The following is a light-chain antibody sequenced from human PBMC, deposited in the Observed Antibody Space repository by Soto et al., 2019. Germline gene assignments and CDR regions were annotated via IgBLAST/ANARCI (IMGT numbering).Light chain of an antibody. CDR3: SSYTSSSTLYV. CDR1: SSDVGTYNY. J-gene: IGLJ1*01. Sequence: QSALTQPASVSGSPGQSITISCTGTSSDVGTYNYVAWYQQFLGKAPKLLIYEVSDRPSGVSNRFSGSKSGNTASLTISGLQAEDEADYYCSSYTSSSTLYVFGTGTKVTVL. CDR2: EVS. V-gene: IGLV2-14*01.